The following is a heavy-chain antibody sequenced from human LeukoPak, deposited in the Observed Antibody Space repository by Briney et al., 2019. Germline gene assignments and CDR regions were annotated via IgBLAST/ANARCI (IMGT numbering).Heavy chain of an antibody. V-gene: IGHV4-59*01. CDR2: IYYSGST. CDR1: GGSISSYY. D-gene: IGHD1-26*01. J-gene: IGHJ4*02. CDR3: ARWDFPGPLDH. Sequence: SGTLSLTCTVSGGSISSYYWSWIRQPPGKGLEWIGYIYYSGSTNYNPSLKSRVTISVDTSKNQFSLKLSSVTAADTAVYYCARWDFPGPLDHLGQGTLVTVSS.